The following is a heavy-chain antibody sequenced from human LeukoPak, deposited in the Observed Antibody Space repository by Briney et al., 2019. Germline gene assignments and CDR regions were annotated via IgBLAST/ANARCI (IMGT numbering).Heavy chain of an antibody. Sequence: PSETLSLNCTVSGGSISSGSYYWSWIRQPAGKGLEWIGRIYTSGSTNYNPSLKSRVTISVDTSKNQFSLKLSSVTAADTAVYYCARDLSGCSSTSCYKWFDPWGQGTLVTVSS. CDR2: IYTSGST. V-gene: IGHV4-61*02. CDR3: ARDLSGCSSTSCYKWFDP. J-gene: IGHJ5*02. CDR1: GGSISSGSYY. D-gene: IGHD2-2*02.